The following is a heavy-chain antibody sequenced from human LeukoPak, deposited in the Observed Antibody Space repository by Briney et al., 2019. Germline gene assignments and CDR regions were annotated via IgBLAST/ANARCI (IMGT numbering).Heavy chain of an antibody. D-gene: IGHD2-15*01. V-gene: IGHV3-21*01. Sequence: GGSLRLSCVASEFDFGNFWMYWVRQAPGKGLEWVSFISSGSNYIYYIDSVKGRFTISRDNAKNSLYLQMNSLRVEDTAIYYCARVGCSGGTCYDYWGQGTRVTVSS. CDR3: ARVGCSGGTCYDY. J-gene: IGHJ4*02. CDR1: EFDFGNFW. CDR2: ISSGSNYI.